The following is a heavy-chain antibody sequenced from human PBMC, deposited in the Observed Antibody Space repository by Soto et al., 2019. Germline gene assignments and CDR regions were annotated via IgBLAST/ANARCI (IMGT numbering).Heavy chain of an antibody. D-gene: IGHD2-2*02. CDR2: IYYSGST. J-gene: IGHJ6*02. V-gene: IGHV4-31*02. Sequence: SETLSLTXTVSGGSISSGGYYWSWIRQHPGKGLEWIGYIYYSGSTYYNPSLKSRVTISVDTSKNQFSLKLSSVTAADTAVYYCARAAITRYYYGMDVWGQGTTVTVSS. CDR3: ARAAITRYYYGMDV. CDR1: GGSISSGGYY.